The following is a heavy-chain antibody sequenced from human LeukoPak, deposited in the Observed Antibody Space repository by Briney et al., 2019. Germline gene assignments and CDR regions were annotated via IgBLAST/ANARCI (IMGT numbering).Heavy chain of an antibody. CDR2: FDPEDGET. J-gene: IGHJ4*02. V-gene: IGHV1-24*01. CDR1: GYTLTELS. Sequence: ASVKVSCKVSGYTLTELSMHWVRQAPGKGPEWMGGFDPEDGETIYAQKFQGRVTMTEDTSTDTAYMELSSLRSEDTAVYYCATEIAVAGTNYFDYWGQGTLVTVSS. CDR3: ATEIAVAGTNYFDY. D-gene: IGHD6-19*01.